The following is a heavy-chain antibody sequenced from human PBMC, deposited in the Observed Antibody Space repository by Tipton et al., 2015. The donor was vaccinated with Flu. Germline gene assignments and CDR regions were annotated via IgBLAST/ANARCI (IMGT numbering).Heavy chain of an antibody. J-gene: IGHJ3*02. V-gene: IGHV4-38-2*01. Sequence: TLSLTCAVPGFSISDADYWGWIRRPPGKGLEWIGRVFHIGFTDYNPSLKSRVTISVDKSKNQFSLKLDSVTAADTAIYYCARHGNTVTTTHVHSFDIWGQGTLVTVS. CDR1: GFSISDADY. CDR2: VFHIGFT. CDR3: ARHGNTVTTTHVHSFDI. D-gene: IGHD4-11*01.